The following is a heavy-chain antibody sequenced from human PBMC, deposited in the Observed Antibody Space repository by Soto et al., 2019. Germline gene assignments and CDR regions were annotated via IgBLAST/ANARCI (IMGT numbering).Heavy chain of an antibody. CDR1: DSTIRRYA. Sequence: GGSLRLSCAASDSTIRRYAMSWVRQAPGKGLEWVSGITGNSARIYYADSVKGRFSISRDNSKNTLYLQMDTLRAGDTAVYYCAKNGDFDYDAFDVWGQGTVVTVSS. CDR2: ITGNSARI. D-gene: IGHD3-16*01. CDR3: AKNGDFDYDAFDV. V-gene: IGHV3-23*01. J-gene: IGHJ3*01.